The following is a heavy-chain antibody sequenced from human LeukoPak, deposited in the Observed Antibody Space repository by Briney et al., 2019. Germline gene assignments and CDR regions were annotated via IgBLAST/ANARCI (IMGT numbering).Heavy chain of an antibody. CDR3: ARDGSWGDYQFYFYTDV. Sequence: GGSLRLSREASGFTFGSFAMSWVRQAPGNGLEWLSGISASGHYIYQADSVKGRFTISRDNSKNTLYIEMNSLRAEDTAVYYCARDGSWGDYQFYFYTDVWGKGTTVTVSS. J-gene: IGHJ6*03. CDR2: ISASGHYI. D-gene: IGHD2-2*01. V-gene: IGHV3-23*01. CDR1: GFTFGSFA.